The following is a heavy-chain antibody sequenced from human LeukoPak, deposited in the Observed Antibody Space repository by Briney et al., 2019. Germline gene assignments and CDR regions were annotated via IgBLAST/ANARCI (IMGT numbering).Heavy chain of an antibody. CDR1: GFTFDDYA. Sequence: GGSLRLSCAASGFTFDDYAMHWVRQAPGKGLEWVSGISWNSGSIGYADSVKGRFTISRDNAKNSLYLQMNSLRAEDTALYYCAKDTGPSSNLLFDYWGQGTLVTVSS. D-gene: IGHD1-1*01. CDR2: ISWNSGSI. V-gene: IGHV3-9*01. CDR3: AKDTGPSSNLLFDY. J-gene: IGHJ4*02.